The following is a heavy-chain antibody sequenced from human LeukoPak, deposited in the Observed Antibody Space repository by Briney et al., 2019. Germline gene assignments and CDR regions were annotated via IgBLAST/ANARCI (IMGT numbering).Heavy chain of an antibody. CDR3: TPSIAVAGSLDY. V-gene: IGHV3-15*01. J-gene: IGHJ4*02. CDR2: IKSKTDGGTT. CDR1: GFTFSNVW. D-gene: IGHD6-19*01. Sequence: PGGSLRLSCAASGFTFSNVWMSWVRQAPGKGLERVGRIKSKTDGGTTDYAAPVKGRFTISRDDSKNTLNLQMNSLKTEDTAVYYCTPSIAVAGSLDYWGQGTLVTVSS.